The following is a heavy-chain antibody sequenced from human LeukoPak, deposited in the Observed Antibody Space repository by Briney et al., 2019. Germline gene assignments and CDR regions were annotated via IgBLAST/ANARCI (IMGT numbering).Heavy chain of an antibody. J-gene: IGHJ4*02. CDR2: ISSSSSTI. V-gene: IGHV3-48*04. D-gene: IGHD2-2*01. Sequence: GGSLRLSCAASGFTFSSYSMNWVRQAPGKGLEWVSYISSSSSTIYYADSVEGRFTISRDNAKNSLYLQMNSLRAEDTAVYYCASGCSSTSCYYSPLDYWGQGTLVTVSS. CDR3: ASGCSSTSCYYSPLDY. CDR1: GFTFSSYS.